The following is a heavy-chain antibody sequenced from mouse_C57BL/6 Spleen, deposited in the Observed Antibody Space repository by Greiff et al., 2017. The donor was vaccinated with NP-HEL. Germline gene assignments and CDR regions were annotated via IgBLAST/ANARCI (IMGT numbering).Heavy chain of an antibody. CDR2: ISSGSSTI. D-gene: IGHD2-5*01. CDR1: GFTFSDYG. CDR3: ARLDSNYGFAY. J-gene: IGHJ3*01. V-gene: IGHV5-17*01. Sequence: EVQLQESGGGLVKPGGSLKLSCAASGFTFSDYGMHWVRQAPEKGLEWVAYISSGSSTIYYADTVKGRFTISRDNAKNTLFLQMTSLRSEDTAMYYCARLDSNYGFAYWGQGTLVTVSA.